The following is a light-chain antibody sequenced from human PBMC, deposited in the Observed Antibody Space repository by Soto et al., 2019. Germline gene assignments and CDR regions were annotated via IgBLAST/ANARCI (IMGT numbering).Light chain of an antibody. Sequence: QLVLTQPPSVSGAPGQRVTISCTGSSSNIGAGYDVHWYQQLPGAAPKLLIHANSHRPSGVPDRFSGSRSGTSASLAITGLQGEDEADYFCQTYDSSLSDSLFGGGTKLTVL. V-gene: IGLV1-40*01. CDR2: ANS. J-gene: IGLJ3*02. CDR3: QTYDSSLSDSL. CDR1: SSNIGAGYD.